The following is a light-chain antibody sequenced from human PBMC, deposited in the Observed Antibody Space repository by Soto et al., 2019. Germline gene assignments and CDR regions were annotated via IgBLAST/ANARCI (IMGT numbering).Light chain of an antibody. CDR1: SSNIGKNY. Sequence: QSVLTQPPSVSAAPGQKVTISCSGSSSNIGKNYVSWYQRLPGTAPKLLIYDNNERSSGIPDRFSGSTSGTSATPGIAGRQKGDEDAYYCCGSDDSRRAVVLGGGTQLTVL. CDR3: CGSDDSRRAVV. CDR2: DNN. V-gene: IGLV1-51*01. J-gene: IGLJ2*01.